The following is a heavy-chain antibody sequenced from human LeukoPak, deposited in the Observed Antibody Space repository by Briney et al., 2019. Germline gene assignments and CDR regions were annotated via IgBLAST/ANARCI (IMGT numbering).Heavy chain of an antibody. Sequence: GGSLRLSCAASGFTFYTYAMTRVRQAPGKGLEWVSTIIGSGGNTFYADSVKGRFTISRDNSKNTLSLQLTSLRAEDTGIYFCARDGGHPLTSYYRAYWGQGTLVTVSS. D-gene: IGHD4-11*01. V-gene: IGHV3-23*01. J-gene: IGHJ4*02. CDR3: ARDGGHPLTSYYRAY. CDR2: IIGSGGNT. CDR1: GFTFYTYA.